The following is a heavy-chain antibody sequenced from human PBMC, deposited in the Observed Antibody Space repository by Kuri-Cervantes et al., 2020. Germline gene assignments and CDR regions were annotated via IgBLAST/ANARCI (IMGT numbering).Heavy chain of an antibody. CDR3: ARVGAATVTSYYYYYGMDV. D-gene: IGHD4-17*01. V-gene: IGHV1-18*01. Sequence: ASVKVSCKASGYTFTSYDINWVRQATGQGLEWMGWISAYNGNTSYAQKLQGRVTMTTDTSTSTAYMELRSLRSDDTAVYYCARVGAATVTSYYYYYGMDVWGQGTTVTVSS. CDR1: GYTFTSYD. CDR2: ISAYNGNT. J-gene: IGHJ6*02.